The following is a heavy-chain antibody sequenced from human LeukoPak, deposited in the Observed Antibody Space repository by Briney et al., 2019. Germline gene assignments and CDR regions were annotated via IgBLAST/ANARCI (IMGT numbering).Heavy chain of an antibody. D-gene: IGHD3-10*01. Sequence: GGSLRLSCAASGFTVSSNYMSWVRQAPGKGLEWVSVIYSGGSTYYADSMKGRFTISRDNSKNTLYLQMNSLRAEDTAVYYCAKDSGSGSFDYWGQGTLVTVSS. CDR3: AKDSGSGSFDY. V-gene: IGHV3-66*01. CDR2: IYSGGST. J-gene: IGHJ4*02. CDR1: GFTVSSNY.